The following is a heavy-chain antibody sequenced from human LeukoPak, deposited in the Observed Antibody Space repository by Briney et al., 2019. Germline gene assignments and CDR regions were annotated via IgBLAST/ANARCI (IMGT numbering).Heavy chain of an antibody. Sequence: PSETLSLTCTVSGGSITSYYWSWVRQPQGTGQGWSGYIYYSGSNNSTPSLKSRVTISVDTSKNPLCLTLSSVTAADTAVYYCARVFLEGGRSHFDYWGQGTLVTVSS. CDR1: GGSITSYY. CDR3: ARVFLEGGRSHFDY. J-gene: IGHJ4*02. D-gene: IGHD2-15*01. V-gene: IGHV4-59*01. CDR2: IYYSGSN.